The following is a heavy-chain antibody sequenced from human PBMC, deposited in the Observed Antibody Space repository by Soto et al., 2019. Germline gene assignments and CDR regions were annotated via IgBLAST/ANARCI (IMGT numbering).Heavy chain of an antibody. Sequence: ASVKVSCKASGYTFTGYYMHWVRQAPGQGLEWLGWINPNSGGTNYAQKFQGWVTMTRDTSISTAYMELSRLRSDDTAVYYCAREYPGIAAAENYYYYGLDVWGQGTTVTVSS. CDR3: AREYPGIAAAENYYYYGLDV. J-gene: IGHJ6*02. CDR2: INPNSGGT. D-gene: IGHD6-13*01. V-gene: IGHV1-2*04. CDR1: GYTFTGYY.